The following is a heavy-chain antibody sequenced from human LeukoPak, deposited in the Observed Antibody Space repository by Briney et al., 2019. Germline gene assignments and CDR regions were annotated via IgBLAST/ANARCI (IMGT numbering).Heavy chain of an antibody. D-gene: IGHD2-2*01. Sequence: PGGSLRLSCAASGFTFSSYSMNWVRQAPGKGLEWVSYISSSSSTIYYADSVKGRFTISRDNAKNSLYLQMNSLRAEDTAVYYCARAKFGNQLPLLAFDIWGQGTMVTVSS. CDR3: ARAKFGNQLPLLAFDI. CDR1: GFTFSSYS. V-gene: IGHV3-48*01. J-gene: IGHJ3*02. CDR2: ISSSSSTI.